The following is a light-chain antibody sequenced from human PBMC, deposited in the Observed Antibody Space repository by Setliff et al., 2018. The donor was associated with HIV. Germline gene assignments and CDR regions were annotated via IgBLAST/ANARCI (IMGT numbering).Light chain of an antibody. J-gene: IGKJ1*01. V-gene: IGKV3D-20*01. Sequence: EIVLTQSPGTLSLSPGERATLSCRASQSVSSSYLAWYQQKPGLAPRLLIYDASSRATGIPDRSSGSGSGTDFTLTISSLEPEDFAVYYCQQYGSSVTFGQGTKVDIK. CDR3: QQYGSSVT. CDR2: DAS. CDR1: QSVSSSY.